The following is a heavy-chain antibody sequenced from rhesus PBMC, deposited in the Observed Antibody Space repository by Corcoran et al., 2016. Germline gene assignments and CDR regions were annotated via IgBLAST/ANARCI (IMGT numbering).Heavy chain of an antibody. CDR3: ARAIGIAADAFDY. CDR2: ISGSGGST. J-gene: IGHJ4*01. Sequence: QLQLQESGPGLVKPSETLSLTCAVPCGSISSHYWTSIPRPPGKGLEWSGRISGSGGSTDYNPSLKSRVTISTDTSKNQFSLKLSSVTAADTAVYYCARAIGIAADAFDYWGQGVLVTVSS. CDR1: CGSISSHY. V-gene: IGHV4-173*01. D-gene: IGHD6-19*01.